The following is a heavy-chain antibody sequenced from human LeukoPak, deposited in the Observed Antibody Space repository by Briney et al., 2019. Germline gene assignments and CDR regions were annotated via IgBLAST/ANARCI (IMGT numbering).Heavy chain of an antibody. J-gene: IGHJ4*02. V-gene: IGHV4-34*01. D-gene: IGHD1-26*01. CDR1: GGSFSGYY. Sequence: SETLSLTCAVYGGSFSGYYRSWIRQPPGKGLEWIGEINHSGSTNYNPSLKSRVTISVETSKNQFSLNLNSVTAAEMAVYYCARHRGGVGATQYYFDYWGQGTLVTVSS. CDR2: INHSGST. CDR3: ARHRGGVGATQYYFDY.